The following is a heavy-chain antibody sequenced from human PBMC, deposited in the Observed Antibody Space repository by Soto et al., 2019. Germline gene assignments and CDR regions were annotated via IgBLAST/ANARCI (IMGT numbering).Heavy chain of an antibody. J-gene: IGHJ6*03. CDR1: GGSISSGGYY. CDR3: AGQGGIFEEGYYYYYMDV. V-gene: IGHV4-31*03. D-gene: IGHD3-3*01. CDR2: IYYSGST. Sequence: PSETLSLTCTVSGGSISSGGYYWSWIRQHPGKGLEWIGYIYYSGSTYYKPSLKSRVTISVDTSKNQFSLKLSSVTAADTAVYYCAGQGGIFEEGYYYYYMDVWGKGTTVTVSS.